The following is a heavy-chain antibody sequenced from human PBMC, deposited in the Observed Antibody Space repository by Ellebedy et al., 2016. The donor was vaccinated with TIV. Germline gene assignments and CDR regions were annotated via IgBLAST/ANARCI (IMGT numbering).Heavy chain of an antibody. CDR3: AREDYSSFSRHYYGMDV. V-gene: IGHV3-21*01. J-gene: IGHJ6*02. CDR1: GFTFSSYS. CDR2: ISSSSSYI. D-gene: IGHD4-11*01. Sequence: GESLKISCAASGFTFSSYSMNWVRQAPGKGLEWVSFISSSSSYIYYADSVKGRFTISRDNAKKSLYLQMNSLRAEDTAVYYCAREDYSSFSRHYYGMDVWGQGTTVTVSS.